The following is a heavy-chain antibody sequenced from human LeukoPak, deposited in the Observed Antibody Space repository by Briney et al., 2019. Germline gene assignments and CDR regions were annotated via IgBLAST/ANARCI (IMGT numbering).Heavy chain of an antibody. D-gene: IGHD6-19*01. CDR1: GFTFSSYA. V-gene: IGHV3-23*01. CDR2: ISGSGGST. Sequence: GGSLRLSCAASGFTFSSYAMSWVRQAPGKGLEWVSAISGSGGSTYYADSVKGRFTISRDNSKNTLYLQMNSLRAEDTAVCYCAKVFSSGWYYFDYWGQGTLVTVSS. CDR3: AKVFSSGWYYFDY. J-gene: IGHJ4*02.